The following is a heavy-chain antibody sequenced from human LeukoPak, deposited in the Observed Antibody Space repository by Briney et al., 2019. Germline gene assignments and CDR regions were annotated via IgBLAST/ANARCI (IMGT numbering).Heavy chain of an antibody. CDR2: IYDTGST. V-gene: IGHV4-59*08. Sequence: SETLSLTCTVSGGSISGSFWSWIRQPPGKGLEWIGYIYDTGSTNYNPSLKSRVTMSVDTSKNQFSLKLSSVTAADTAVYYYAKGGSPRFDYWGRGTLVTVSS. CDR3: AKGGSPRFDY. J-gene: IGHJ4*02. D-gene: IGHD3-16*01. CDR1: GGSISGSF.